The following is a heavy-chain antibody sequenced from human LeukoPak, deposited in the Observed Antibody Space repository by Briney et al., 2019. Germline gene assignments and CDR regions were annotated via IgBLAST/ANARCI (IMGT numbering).Heavy chain of an antibody. V-gene: IGHV3-48*03. CDR2: ISTSDSTI. Sequence: GGSLRLSCAASGFTFSSYEMNWVRQAPGEGLEWVSYISTSDSTIYYADSVKGRFTISRDNAKNSLYLQMNSLRAEDTAVYHCARDRSGYANDAFDFWGQGTMVTVSS. D-gene: IGHD3-3*01. CDR3: ARDRSGYANDAFDF. J-gene: IGHJ3*01. CDR1: GFTFSSYE.